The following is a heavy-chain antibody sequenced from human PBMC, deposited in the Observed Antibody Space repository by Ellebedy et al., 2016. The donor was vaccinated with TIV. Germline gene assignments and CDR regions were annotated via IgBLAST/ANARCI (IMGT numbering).Heavy chain of an antibody. V-gene: IGHV5-51*01. CDR2: IYPGDSDT. CDR1: GYSFTSYW. Sequence: TVSCKGSGYSFTSYWIGWVRQMPGKGLEWMGIIYPGDSDTRYSPSFQGQVTISADKSISTAYLQWSSLKASDTAMYYCARRDSSAFHLDLWGQGTLVTVSS. J-gene: IGHJ5*02. CDR3: ARRDSSAFHLDL. D-gene: IGHD3-22*01.